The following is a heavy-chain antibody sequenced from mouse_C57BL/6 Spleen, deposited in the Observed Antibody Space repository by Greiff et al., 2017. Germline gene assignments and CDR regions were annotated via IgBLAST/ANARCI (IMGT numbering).Heavy chain of an antibody. CDR2: INPGSGGT. J-gene: IGHJ1*03. V-gene: IGHV1-54*01. D-gene: IGHD3-2*02. CDR3: ARSGYHGGYFDV. CDR1: GYAFTNYL. Sequence: QVQLQQSGAELVRPGTSVKVSCKASGYAFTNYLIEWVKQRPGQGLEWIGVINPGSGGTNYNEKFKGKATPTADKSSSTAYMQLSSLTSEDSAVYFCARSGYHGGYFDVWGTGTTVTVSS.